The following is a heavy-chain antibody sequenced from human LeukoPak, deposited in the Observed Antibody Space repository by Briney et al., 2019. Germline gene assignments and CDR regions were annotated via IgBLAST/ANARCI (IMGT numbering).Heavy chain of an antibody. CDR1: GGSMTNYY. J-gene: IGHJ4*02. CDR2: TYYSGNT. V-gene: IGHV4-59*01. D-gene: IGHD3-22*01. CDR3: TRGRAYYDSTGYYY. Sequence: RASETLSLTCTVSGGSMTNYYWTWIRQSPGKGLEWIGHTYYSGNTNYNPSLKSRVTISIDTSKNQFSLKLSSVTAADTAVYYCTRGRAYYDSTGYYYWGRGILVTVSS.